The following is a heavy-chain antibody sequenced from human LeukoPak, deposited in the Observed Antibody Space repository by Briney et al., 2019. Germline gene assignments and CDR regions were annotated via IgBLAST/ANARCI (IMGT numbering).Heavy chain of an antibody. CDR2: IESKTDGGTT. D-gene: IGHD3-22*01. Sequence: PGGSLRLSCAASGFTFSNAWMNWVRQAPGKGLGWVGRIESKTDGGTTDYAAPVKGRFTISRDDSKNTLYLQMNSLKTEDTAVYYCTTRDYYDSSGYSPFDYWGQGTLVTVSS. J-gene: IGHJ4*02. V-gene: IGHV3-15*07. CDR3: TTRDYYDSSGYSPFDY. CDR1: GFTFSNAW.